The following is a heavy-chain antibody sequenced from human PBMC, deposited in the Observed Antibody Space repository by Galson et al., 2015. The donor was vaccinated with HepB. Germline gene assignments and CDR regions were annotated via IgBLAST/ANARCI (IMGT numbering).Heavy chain of an antibody. CDR1: GYTFTSYA. J-gene: IGHJ5*02. V-gene: IGHV1-3*01. CDR2: INAGNGNT. Sequence: SVKVSCKASGYTFTSYAMHWVRQAPGQRLEWMGWINAGNGNTKYSQKFQGRVTITRDTSASTAYMELSSLRSEDTAVYYCARDGSHVLRFLEWGWFDPWGQGTLVTVSS. D-gene: IGHD3-3*01. CDR3: ARDGSHVLRFLEWGWFDP.